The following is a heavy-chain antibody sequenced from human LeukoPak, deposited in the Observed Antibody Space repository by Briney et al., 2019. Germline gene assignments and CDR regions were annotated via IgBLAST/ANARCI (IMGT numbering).Heavy chain of an antibody. D-gene: IGHD2-15*01. V-gene: IGHV4-59*01. J-gene: IGHJ4*02. CDR3: GRDGLYCSGGSCYSLGFDY. Sequence: PSETLSLTCTVSGGSISSYYWSWIRQPPGKGLEWIGYIYYSGSTNYNPSLTSRVTISVDTSKNQSSLTLSSVTAADTAVYYCGRDGLYCSGGSCYSLGFDYWGQGTLVTVSS. CDR2: IYYSGST. CDR1: GGSISSYY.